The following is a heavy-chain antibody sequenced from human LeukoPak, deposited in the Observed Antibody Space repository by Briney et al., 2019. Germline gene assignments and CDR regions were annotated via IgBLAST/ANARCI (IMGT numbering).Heavy chain of an antibody. V-gene: IGHV3-23*01. J-gene: IGHJ4*02. CDR2: VGGGNDI. Sequence: GGSLRLSCVASGFTFHIHGMTLVRQAPGKGLEWVSSVGGGNDIYYSDSVKGRFTGSRDDAKSTVYLQMNSLRVEDTAIYFCAKDATPMNGIWDHFDSWGQGTLVTVSS. CDR3: AKDATPMNGIWDHFDS. D-gene: IGHD1-1*01. CDR1: GFTFHIHG.